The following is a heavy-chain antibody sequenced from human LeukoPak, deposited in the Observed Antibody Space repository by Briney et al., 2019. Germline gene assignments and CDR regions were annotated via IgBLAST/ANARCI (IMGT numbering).Heavy chain of an antibody. J-gene: IGHJ6*03. D-gene: IGHD5-18*01. V-gene: IGHV4-59*01. Sequence: PSETLSLTCTVSGGSISSYYWSWIRQPPGKGLEWIGYIYYSGSTNYNPSLKSRVTISVDTSKNQFSLKLSSVTAADTAVYYCARAPWIQLNYYYMDVWGKGTTVTISS. CDR2: IYYSGST. CDR3: ARAPWIQLNYYYMDV. CDR1: GGSISSYY.